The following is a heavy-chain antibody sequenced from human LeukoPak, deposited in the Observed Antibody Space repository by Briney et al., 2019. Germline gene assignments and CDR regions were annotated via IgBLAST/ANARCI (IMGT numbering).Heavy chain of an antibody. J-gene: IGHJ4*02. V-gene: IGHV3-30*18. CDR1: GFTFSSYG. Sequence: GRSLRLSCAASGFTFSSYGMHWVRQAPDKGLEWVAVISYDGSNKYYADSVKGRFTISRDNSKNTLYLQMNSLRAEDTAVYYCAKDRYYYDSSGDFDYWGQGTLVTVSS. CDR2: ISYDGSNK. CDR3: AKDRYYYDSSGDFDY. D-gene: IGHD3-22*01.